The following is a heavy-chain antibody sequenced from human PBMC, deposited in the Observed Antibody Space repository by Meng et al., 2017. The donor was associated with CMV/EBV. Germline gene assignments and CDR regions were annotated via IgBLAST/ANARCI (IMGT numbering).Heavy chain of an antibody. Sequence: ASVKVSCKASGYTFTSYDINWVRQATGQGLEWMGWMNPNSGNTGYAQKFQGRVTMTRNTSISTAFMELSSLRSEDTAVYYCARVSRSGYYSFDYWGQGTLVTVSS. CDR2: MNPNSGNT. V-gene: IGHV1-8*01. J-gene: IGHJ4*02. CDR3: ARVSRSGYYSFDY. D-gene: IGHD3-22*01. CDR1: GYTFTSYD.